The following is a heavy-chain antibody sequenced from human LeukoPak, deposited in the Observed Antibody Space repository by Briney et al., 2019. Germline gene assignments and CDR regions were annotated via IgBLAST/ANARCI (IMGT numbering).Heavy chain of an antibody. CDR3: ARNLVVAATLLNY. CDR1: GFTFSSYK. D-gene: IGHD2-15*01. J-gene: IGHJ4*02. CDR2: IKQDGSEK. Sequence: GGSLRLSCAASGFTFSSYKIHWVRQAPGKGLEWVANIKQDGSEKYYVDSVKGRFTISRDNAKNSLYLQMNSLRAEDTAVYYCARNLVVAATLLNYWGQGTLVTVSS. V-gene: IGHV3-7*01.